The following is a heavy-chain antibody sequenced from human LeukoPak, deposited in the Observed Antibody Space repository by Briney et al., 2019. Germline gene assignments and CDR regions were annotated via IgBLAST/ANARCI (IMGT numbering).Heavy chain of an antibody. CDR1: GFTFSNAW. CDR3: ARAPMVRGVILYYYYYMDV. D-gene: IGHD3-10*01. CDR2: ISSSGSTI. Sequence: GGSLRLSCAASGFTFSNAWMSWVRQAPGKGLEWVSYISSSGSTIYYADSVKGRFTISRDNAKNSLYLQMNSLRAEDTAVYYCARAPMVRGVILYYYYYMDVWGKGTTVTISS. V-gene: IGHV3-11*01. J-gene: IGHJ6*03.